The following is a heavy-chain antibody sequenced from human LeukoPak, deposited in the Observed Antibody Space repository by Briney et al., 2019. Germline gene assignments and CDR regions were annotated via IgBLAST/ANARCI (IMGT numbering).Heavy chain of an antibody. CDR1: GGSFSGYY. CDR2: INHSGST. CDR3: AMTTVSRVDY. Sequence: SETLSLTCAVYGGSFSGYYWSWIRQPPGKGLEWIGEINHSGSTNYNPSLKSRVTISVDTSKNQFSLKLSSVTAADTAVYYCAMTTVSRVDYWGQGTLVTVSS. D-gene: IGHD4-17*01. J-gene: IGHJ4*02. V-gene: IGHV4-34*01.